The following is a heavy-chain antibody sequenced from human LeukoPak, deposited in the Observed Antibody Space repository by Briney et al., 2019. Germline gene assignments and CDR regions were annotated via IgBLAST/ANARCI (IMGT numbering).Heavy chain of an antibody. D-gene: IGHD2-15*01. J-gene: IGHJ6*02. V-gene: IGHV4-30-2*01. CDR3: AIAPKEVASSYYYGIYV. Sequence: SQTLSVTCTVSGGSISSGGYYWSWIRQPPGKGLEWIGYIYHSGSTYYNPSLKSRVTISVDKSKNQFSLRLYSVTAADTAVYYCAIAPKEVASSYYYGIYVWGQGTTVTVSS. CDR1: GGSISSGGYY. CDR2: IYHSGST.